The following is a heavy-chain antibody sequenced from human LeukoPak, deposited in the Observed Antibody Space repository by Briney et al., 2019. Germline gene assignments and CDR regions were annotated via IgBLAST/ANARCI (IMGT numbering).Heavy chain of an antibody. D-gene: IGHD1-26*01. V-gene: IGHV4-39*01. CDR1: GGSISSNSYY. CDR3: ASWGATHLYFDS. CDR2: IYYSGIT. J-gene: IGHJ4*02. Sequence: PSETLSLTCTVSGGSISSNSYYWGWIRQPPGKGLEWIGSIYYSGITYYNPSLKSRVTISVDTSKNQFSLKLSSVTAADTAVYYCASWGATHLYFDSWGRGTLVTVSS.